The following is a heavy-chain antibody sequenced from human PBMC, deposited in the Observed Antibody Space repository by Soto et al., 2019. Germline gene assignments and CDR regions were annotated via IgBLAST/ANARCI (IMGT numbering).Heavy chain of an antibody. CDR2: IYYSGST. CDR1: GGSISSYY. J-gene: IGHJ4*02. D-gene: IGHD6-19*01. Sequence: SETLSLTCTVSGGSISSYYWSWIRQPPGKGLEWIGYIYYSGSTNYNPSLKSRVTISVDTSKNQFSLKLSSVTAADTAVYYCARLLQWLGFDYWGQGTLVTVSS. V-gene: IGHV4-59*08. CDR3: ARLLQWLGFDY.